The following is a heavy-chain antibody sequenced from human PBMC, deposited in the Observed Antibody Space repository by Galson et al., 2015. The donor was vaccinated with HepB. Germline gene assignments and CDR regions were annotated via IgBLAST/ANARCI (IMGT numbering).Heavy chain of an antibody. Sequence: SLRLSCAASGFRFAYYGMSWVRQAPGKGLKWLSAFTNTGGSTYYADSVKGRFTISRDNSKNTVYLQVNSVKVEDTAVYYCAKCSILASYYFYGIDVWGQGTTVTVSS. V-gene: IGHV3-23*01. D-gene: IGHD1-26*01. CDR3: AKCSILASYYFYGIDV. CDR2: FTNTGGST. J-gene: IGHJ6*02. CDR1: GFRFAYYG.